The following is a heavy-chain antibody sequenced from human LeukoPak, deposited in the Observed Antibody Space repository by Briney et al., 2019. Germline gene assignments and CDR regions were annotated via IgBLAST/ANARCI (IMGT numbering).Heavy chain of an antibody. CDR2: LSYTGRT. CDR3: ARDLVAYYDILTGYSAGHAFDI. Sequence: SETLSLTCTVAGGSISSSYWGWIRQPPGKGLEWIGDLSYTGRTNHNPSLKSRVTISVDTSKNQFSLKLSSVTAADTAVYYCARDLVAYYDILTGYSAGHAFDIWGQGTMVTVSS. V-gene: IGHV4-59*01. D-gene: IGHD3-9*01. CDR1: GGSISSSY. J-gene: IGHJ3*02.